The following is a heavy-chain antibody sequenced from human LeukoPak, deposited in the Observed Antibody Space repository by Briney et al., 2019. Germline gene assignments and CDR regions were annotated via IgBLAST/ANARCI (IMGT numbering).Heavy chain of an antibody. Sequence: SETLSLTCVVSGARITTYYWSWIRQPPGQGLEWIGYISYSETTNYNPSLKSRITISADPSKNQVSLKMTSLTAADTAIYYCARHLGADDHWGQGTLVTVSS. J-gene: IGHJ4*02. CDR2: ISYSETT. D-gene: IGHD4/OR15-4a*01. CDR1: GARITTYY. CDR3: ARHLGADDH. V-gene: IGHV4-59*08.